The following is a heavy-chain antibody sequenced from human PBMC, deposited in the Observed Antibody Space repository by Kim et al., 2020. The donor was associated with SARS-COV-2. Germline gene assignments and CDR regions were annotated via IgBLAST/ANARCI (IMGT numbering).Heavy chain of an antibody. Sequence: SETLSLTCTVSGGSISSYYWSWIRQPPGKGLEWIGYIYYSGSTNYNPSLKSRVTISVDTSKNQFSLKLSSVTAADTAVYYCARDYDILTGYRSGMDVWGQGTTVTVSS. CDR3: ARDYDILTGYRSGMDV. V-gene: IGHV4-59*01. CDR2: IYYSGST. J-gene: IGHJ6*02. CDR1: GGSISSYY. D-gene: IGHD3-9*01.